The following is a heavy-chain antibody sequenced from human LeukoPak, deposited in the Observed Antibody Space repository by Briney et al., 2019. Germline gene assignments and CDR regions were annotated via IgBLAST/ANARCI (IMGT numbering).Heavy chain of an antibody. CDR3: AKGRGYSYGSLYYYYGMDV. CDR2: ISASGGST. J-gene: IGHJ6*02. CDR1: GFTFSSYA. Sequence: GGSLRLSCAASGFTFSSYAMSWVRQAPGKGLEWVSAISASGGSTYYADSVKGRFTISRDNSQNTLYLQVNSLRAEDTAVYYCAKGRGYSYGSLYYYYGMDVWGQGTTVTVPS. D-gene: IGHD5-18*01. V-gene: IGHV3-23*01.